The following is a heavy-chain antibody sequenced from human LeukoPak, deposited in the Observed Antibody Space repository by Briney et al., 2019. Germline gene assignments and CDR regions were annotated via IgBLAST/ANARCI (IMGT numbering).Heavy chain of an antibody. Sequence: GGSLRLSCAASGFTFRTCEMNWVRQTPGKGLEWIAFISSSGTNMYYADSVKGRFTISRDNAKNSLYLQMDSLRAGDTTVYYCARGGDSGYLWNAFDIWGQGTMVTVSS. J-gene: IGHJ3*02. CDR2: ISSSGTNM. V-gene: IGHV3-48*03. CDR1: GFTFRTCE. CDR3: ARGGDSGYLWNAFDI. D-gene: IGHD3-9*01.